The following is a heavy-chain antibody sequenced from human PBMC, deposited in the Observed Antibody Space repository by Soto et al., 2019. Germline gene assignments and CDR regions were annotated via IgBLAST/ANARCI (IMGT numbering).Heavy chain of an antibody. CDR3: GSSGTTWLSYYYGMDV. CDR2: IIPIFGTA. Sequence: QVQLVQSGAEVKKPGSSVKVSCKASGGTFSSYAISWVRQAPGQGLEWMGGIIPIFGTANYAQKFQGRVTIPADESTSTAYMELSSLRSEDTAVYYCGSSGTTWLSYYYGMDVWGQGTTVTVSS. V-gene: IGHV1-69*12. D-gene: IGHD1-7*01. J-gene: IGHJ6*02. CDR1: GGTFSSYA.